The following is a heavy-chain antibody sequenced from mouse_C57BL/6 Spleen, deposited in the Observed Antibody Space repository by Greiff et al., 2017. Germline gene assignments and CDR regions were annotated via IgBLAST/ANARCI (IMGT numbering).Heavy chain of an antibody. D-gene: IGHD2-4*01. V-gene: IGHV6-3*01. J-gene: IGHJ4*01. CDR2: IRLKSDNYAT. Sequence: EVKLQESGGGLVQPGGSMKLSCVASGFTFSNYWMNWVRQSPEKGLEWVAQIRLKSDNYATHYAESVKGRFTISRDDSKSSVYLQMNNLRAEDTGIYYCTYDYDVGAMDYWGQGTSVTVSS. CDR3: TYDYDVGAMDY. CDR1: GFTFSNYW.